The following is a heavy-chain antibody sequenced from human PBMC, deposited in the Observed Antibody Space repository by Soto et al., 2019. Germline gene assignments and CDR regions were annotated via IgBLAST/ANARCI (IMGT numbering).Heavy chain of an antibody. CDR1: GFTFSSYS. V-gene: IGHV3-30*18. CDR2: ISYDGSNK. J-gene: IGHJ6*02. CDR3: AKDLSYNWNYYYGMDV. Sequence: GGSLRLSCAASGFTFSSYSMNWVRQAPGKGLEWVAVISYDGSNKYYADSVKGRFTISRDNSKNTLYLQMNSLRAEDTAVYYCAKDLSYNWNYYYGMDVWGQGTTVTVSS. D-gene: IGHD1-20*01.